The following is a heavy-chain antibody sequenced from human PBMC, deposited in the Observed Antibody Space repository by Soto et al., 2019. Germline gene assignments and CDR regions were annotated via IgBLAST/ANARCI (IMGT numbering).Heavy chain of an antibody. J-gene: IGHJ6*03. V-gene: IGHV4-31*03. D-gene: IGHD5-12*01. CDR2: IYYSGGT. CDR1: GGSISRGGYY. Sequence: QVQLQESGPGLVKPSQTLSLTCTVSGGSISRGGYYWSWIRQHPGKGLEWIGYIYYSGGTYYNPSLKSRVTISVDTAETQFSLRLSSVTAADTAVYYCARKDSGYADNMDVWGKGPRSPSP. CDR3: ARKDSGYADNMDV.